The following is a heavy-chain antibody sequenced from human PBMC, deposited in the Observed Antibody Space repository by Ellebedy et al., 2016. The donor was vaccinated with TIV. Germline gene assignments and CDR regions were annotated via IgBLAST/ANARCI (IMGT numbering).Heavy chain of an antibody. D-gene: IGHD4-23*01. J-gene: IGHJ4*02. Sequence: GESLKISCAASGFSFDDFAMHWVRQAPGKGLVWVSRINSDGSSTTYADSVKGRFTISRDNAKNTLYLQMNSLRAEDTAVYYCARVPGGNKNFDYWGQGTLVTVSS. CDR3: ARVPGGNKNFDY. CDR2: INSDGSST. V-gene: IGHV3-74*01. CDR1: GFSFDDFA.